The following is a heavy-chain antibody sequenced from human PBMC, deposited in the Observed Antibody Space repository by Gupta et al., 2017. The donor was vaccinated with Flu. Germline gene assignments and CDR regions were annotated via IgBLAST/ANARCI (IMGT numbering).Heavy chain of an antibody. D-gene: IGHD1-14*01. V-gene: IGHV3-21*06. CDR1: GFTFRSYD. J-gene: IGHJ4*02. Sequence: EVQLVESGGGLVKAGGSLRVSCAVSGFTFRSYDMNWVRQAPGKGLEWVSSISSSSSYIYYADSVKGRFTSSRDNAHNSVFLQMDSLRADDTAVYYCGRDHSTTWRKGNYCDYWGQGTLVTVSS. CDR2: ISSSSSYI. CDR3: GRDHSTTWRKGNYCDY.